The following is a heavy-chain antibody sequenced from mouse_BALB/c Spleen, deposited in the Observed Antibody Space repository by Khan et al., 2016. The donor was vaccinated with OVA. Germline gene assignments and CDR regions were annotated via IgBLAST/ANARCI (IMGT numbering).Heavy chain of an antibody. V-gene: IGHV9-3-1*01. CDR2: INTYTGEP. CDR1: GYTFTDYG. Sequence: QIQLVQSGPELKKPGETVKISCKASGYTFTDYGVNWVKQAPGKGLNWMGHINTYTGEPTYADDFKGRFAFSLETSARSAFLQINDLKHEDTATYFCTRSPTWFVYWGQGTLVTVSA. CDR3: TRSPTWFVY. J-gene: IGHJ3*01.